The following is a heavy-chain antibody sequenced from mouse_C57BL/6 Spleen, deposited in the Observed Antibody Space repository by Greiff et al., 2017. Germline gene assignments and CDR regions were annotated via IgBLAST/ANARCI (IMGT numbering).Heavy chain of an antibody. CDR3: ARDRCDYGDGGDYAMDY. CDR1: GFTFSSYA. D-gene: IGHD2-4*01. J-gene: IGHJ4*01. CDR2: ISDGGSYT. Sequence: EVQLVESGGGLVKPGGSLKLSCAASGFTFSSYAMSWVRQTPEQRLEWVATISDGGSYTYYPDNVKGRFTISRDNAKNNLYLQMSHLNSEDTAMYYCARDRCDYGDGGDYAMDYWGQGTTVTV. V-gene: IGHV5-4*01.